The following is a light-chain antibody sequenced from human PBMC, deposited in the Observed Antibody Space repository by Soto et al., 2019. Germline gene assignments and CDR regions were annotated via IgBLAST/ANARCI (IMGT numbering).Light chain of an antibody. CDR3: CSYAGSSTHVV. J-gene: IGLJ2*01. CDR2: EVS. CDR1: SADVGSYNL. V-gene: IGLV2-23*02. Sequence: QSVLTQPASVSGSPGQSITISCTGISADVGSYNLVSWYQQHPGKAPKLMIYEVSKRPSGVSNRFSGSKSGNTASLTISGLQAEDEADYSCCSYAGSSTHVVFGGGTKLTVL.